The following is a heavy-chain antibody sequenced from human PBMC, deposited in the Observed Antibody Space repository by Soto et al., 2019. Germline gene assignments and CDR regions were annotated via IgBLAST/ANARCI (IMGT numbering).Heavy chain of an antibody. CDR3: ATIDYGAYGADY. CDR2: ISYDGSNK. J-gene: IGHJ4*02. V-gene: IGHV3-30-3*01. D-gene: IGHD4-17*01. Sequence: QVQLVESGGGVVQPGRSLRLSCAASGFTFSSYAMHWVRQAPGKGLEWVAVISYDGSNKYYADSVKGRITISRDNSKNTLYLQMNSLRAEDTAVYYCATIDYGAYGADYWGQGTLVTVSS. CDR1: GFTFSSYA.